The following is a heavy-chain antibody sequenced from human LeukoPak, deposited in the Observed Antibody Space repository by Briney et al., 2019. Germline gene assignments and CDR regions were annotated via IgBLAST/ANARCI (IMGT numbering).Heavy chain of an antibody. CDR2: IQDSGIT. J-gene: IGHJ1*01. D-gene: IGHD2-15*01. CDR1: GDSVSSGY. Sequence: SETLSLICNVSGDSVSSGYWSWIRQSPGKGLEWIGFIQDSGITDYNPSLKSRLLMSLGISKNQFSLNLRSVTAADTAVYYCAGRGHRYSRDWGQGILVTISS. V-gene: IGHV4-4*09. CDR3: AGRGHRYSRD.